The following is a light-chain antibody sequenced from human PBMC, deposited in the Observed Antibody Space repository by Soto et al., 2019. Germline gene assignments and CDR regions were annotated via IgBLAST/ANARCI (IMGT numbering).Light chain of an antibody. V-gene: IGKV3-20*01. CDR3: QQYYNSPLT. Sequence: DIVLTQSPGILSLSPGEPVTLSCRASEIVVSSYVAWYQQRPGQAPRLLIYGASSRASGFPDRFSGSGSGTDFTLTINRLQPEDFAVYYCQQYYNSPLTFGEGTKVEVK. CDR1: EIVVSSY. CDR2: GAS. J-gene: IGKJ1*01.